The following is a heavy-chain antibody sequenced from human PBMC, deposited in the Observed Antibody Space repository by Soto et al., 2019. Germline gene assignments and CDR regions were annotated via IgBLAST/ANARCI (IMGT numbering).Heavy chain of an antibody. J-gene: IGHJ3*02. V-gene: IGHV1-69*02. D-gene: IGHD5-12*01. CDR2: IIPILGIA. CDR1: GGTFSSYT. Sequence: QVQLVQSGAEVKKPGSSVKVSCKASGGTFSSYTISWVRQAPGQGLEWMGRIIPILGIANYAQKFQGRVTITADKSTSTAYMELSSLRSEDTAVYYCARVGGSIVATGGYAFDIWGQGTMVTVSS. CDR3: ARVGGSIVATGGYAFDI.